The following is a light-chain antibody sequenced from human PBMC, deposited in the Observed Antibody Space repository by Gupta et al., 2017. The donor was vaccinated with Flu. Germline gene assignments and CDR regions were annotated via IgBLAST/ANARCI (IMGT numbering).Light chain of an antibody. CDR1: QSVLSSSNNKNY. Sequence: SCKSSQSVLSSSNNKNYLAWYQQKPGQPPKLLIYWASTRESGVPDRFSGSGSGTDFTLTISSLQAEDVAVYYCQQYYSTPFTFGGGTKVEIK. J-gene: IGKJ4*01. CDR3: QQYYSTPFT. V-gene: IGKV4-1*01. CDR2: WAS.